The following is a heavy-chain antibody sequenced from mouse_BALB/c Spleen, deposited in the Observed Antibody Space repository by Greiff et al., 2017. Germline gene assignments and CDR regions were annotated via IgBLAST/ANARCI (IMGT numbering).Heavy chain of an antibody. J-gene: IGHJ4*01. V-gene: IGHV2-6-6*01. Sequence: VQLQESGPGLVAPSQSLSITCTVSGFSLTNSGVHWVRQSPGKGLEWLGVIWGDGSTNYNSAFKSRLSISKDNSKSQVFLKMNSLQTDDTARYYCAKKNGYYEAMDYWGQGTSVTVSA. D-gene: IGHD2-3*01. CDR3: AKKNGYYEAMDY. CDR1: GFSLTNSG. CDR2: IWGDGST.